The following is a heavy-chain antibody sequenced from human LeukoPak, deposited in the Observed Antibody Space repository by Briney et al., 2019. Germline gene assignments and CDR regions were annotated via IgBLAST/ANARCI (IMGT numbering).Heavy chain of an antibody. CDR2: IYPSDSDT. CDR3: ARRMVRGVITSPFDY. J-gene: IGHJ4*02. CDR1: GYSFTSYW. D-gene: IGHD3-10*01. Sequence: PGESLKISCKGSGYSFTSYWIAWVRQMPGKGLEWMGIIYPSDSDTRYSPSFQGQVPISADKSISTAYLQWSSLKASDTAMYYCARRMVRGVITSPFDYWGQGTLVTVSS. V-gene: IGHV5-51*01.